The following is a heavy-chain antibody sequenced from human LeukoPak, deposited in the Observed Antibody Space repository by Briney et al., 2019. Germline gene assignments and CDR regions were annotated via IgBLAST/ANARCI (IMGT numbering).Heavy chain of an antibody. CDR1: GFIFSTYD. Sequence: GGSLRLSCAASGFIFSTYDMHWVRQATGKGLEWVSAIGTGGDTYYADSVKGRFTISRGNAKNSLYLQMNSLRVGDTAMYYCAREIMVVTAGADALDIWGPGTMVTVSS. D-gene: IGHD2-21*02. J-gene: IGHJ3*02. CDR3: AREIMVVTAGADALDI. V-gene: IGHV3-13*01. CDR2: IGTGGDT.